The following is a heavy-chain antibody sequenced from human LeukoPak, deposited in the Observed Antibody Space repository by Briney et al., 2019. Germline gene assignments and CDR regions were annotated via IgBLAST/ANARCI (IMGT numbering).Heavy chain of an antibody. D-gene: IGHD6-19*01. Sequence: GGSLRLSCAASGFTFSSYAMHCVRQAPGKGLEWVANIKEDGSDKYYVDSVKGRFSISRDNAKNSLYLQMSSLRAEDTAVYYCAKDPGDKAVDRWFDPWGQGTLVTVSS. CDR2: IKEDGSDK. V-gene: IGHV3-7*03. J-gene: IGHJ5*02. CDR3: AKDPGDKAVDRWFDP. CDR1: GFTFSSYA.